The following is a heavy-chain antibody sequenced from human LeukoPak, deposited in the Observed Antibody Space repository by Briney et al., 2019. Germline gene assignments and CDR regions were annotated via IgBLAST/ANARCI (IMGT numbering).Heavy chain of an antibody. CDR2: ISYDGSNK. CDR1: GFTFSSYA. CDR3: ARDGDYYDSRGYYAPYDAFDI. J-gene: IGHJ3*02. D-gene: IGHD3-22*01. Sequence: TGGSLRLSCAASGFTFSSYAMHWVRQAPGKGLEWVAVISYDGSNKYYADSVKGRFTISRDNSKNTLYLQMNSLRAEDTAVYYCARDGDYYDSRGYYAPYDAFDIWGQRTMVTVSS. V-gene: IGHV3-30*01.